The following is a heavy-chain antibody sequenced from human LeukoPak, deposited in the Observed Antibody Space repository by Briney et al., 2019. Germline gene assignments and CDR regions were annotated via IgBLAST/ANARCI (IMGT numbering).Heavy chain of an antibody. D-gene: IGHD3-10*02. J-gene: IGHJ4*02. Sequence: PGGSLRLSCAASGFTFGRYGMHWVRQAPGKGLEWVAFIRYDGSNKYYADSVKGRFTISRDNSKNTLYLQMNSLRAEDTAVYYCARDRYYVLDYWGQGILVTVSS. CDR2: IRYDGSNK. CDR1: GFTFGRYG. V-gene: IGHV3-30*02. CDR3: ARDRYYVLDY.